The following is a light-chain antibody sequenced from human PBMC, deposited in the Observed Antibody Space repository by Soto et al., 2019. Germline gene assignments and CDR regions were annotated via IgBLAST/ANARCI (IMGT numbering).Light chain of an antibody. V-gene: IGKV1-5*01. CDR3: QQYDSYSYT. J-gene: IGKJ2*01. CDR1: QSSSRW. CDR2: DAS. Sequence: DIQMTQSPSTRSASVGDRVTITCRASQSSSRWLAWYQQKAGKAPKLLIYDASSLESGVPSRFSGSGSGTEFTLTISSLQPDDFATYYCQQYDSYSYTFGQGTKLEIK.